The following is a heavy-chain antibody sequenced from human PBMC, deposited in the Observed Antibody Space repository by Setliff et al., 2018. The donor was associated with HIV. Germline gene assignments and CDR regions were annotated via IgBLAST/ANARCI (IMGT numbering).Heavy chain of an antibody. D-gene: IGHD5-12*01. Sequence: PSETLSLTCAVSGGSIGIHYWSWIRQPPGKGLEWIGTVYHTGSTIYNPSLQSRVIMSVDTSRNQFSLNVNSLTAADTAVYFRARWGDGYNSYDFWGQGTLVTVSS. CDR2: VYHTGST. J-gene: IGHJ4*02. CDR1: GGSIGIHY. CDR3: ARWGDGYNSYDF. V-gene: IGHV4-59*11.